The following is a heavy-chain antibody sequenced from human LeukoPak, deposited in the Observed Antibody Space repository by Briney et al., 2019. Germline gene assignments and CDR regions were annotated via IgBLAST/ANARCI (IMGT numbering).Heavy chain of an antibody. CDR3: ARVVPAAARIFDL. CDR1: GGSISSGSYY. D-gene: IGHD2-2*01. CDR2: IYTSEST. Sequence: SQTLSLTCTVSGGSISSGSYYWSWIRRPAGKGLEWIGRIYTSESTNYNPSLKSRVTISVDTSKNQFSLKLSPVTAADTAVYYCARVVPAAARIFDLWGRGTLVTVSS. V-gene: IGHV4-61*02. J-gene: IGHJ2*01.